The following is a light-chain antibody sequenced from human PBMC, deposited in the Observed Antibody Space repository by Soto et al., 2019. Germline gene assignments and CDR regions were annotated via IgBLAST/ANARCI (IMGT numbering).Light chain of an antibody. Sequence: QAMRTQPACVSGSTGQSITISCTGSSSAVGSYRLVSWYQCHPGKVPKLIIYEGSKRPSGVSNRFSGSEPGDTASLTISGLQAEDEADYFCCSSAPGRTVVFGTGTKVTVL. V-gene: IGLV2-23*01. CDR3: CSSAPGRTVV. CDR1: SSAVGSYRL. J-gene: IGLJ1*01. CDR2: EGS.